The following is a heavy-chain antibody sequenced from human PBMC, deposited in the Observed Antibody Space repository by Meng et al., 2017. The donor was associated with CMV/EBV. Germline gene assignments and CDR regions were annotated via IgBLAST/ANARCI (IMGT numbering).Heavy chain of an antibody. D-gene: IGHD3-10*01. V-gene: IGHV3-11*04. CDR1: GFTFSDYY. Sequence: GGPLRLSCAASGFTFSDYYMSWIRQAPGKGLEWVSYISSSGNTIFYADSVKGRFTISRDNARNSLYLQMNSLRAEDTAVYYCARSNYYGSGSYFAQPYYYYGMDVWGQGTTVTVSS. CDR2: ISSSGNTI. J-gene: IGHJ6*02. CDR3: ARSNYYGSGSYFAQPYYYYGMDV.